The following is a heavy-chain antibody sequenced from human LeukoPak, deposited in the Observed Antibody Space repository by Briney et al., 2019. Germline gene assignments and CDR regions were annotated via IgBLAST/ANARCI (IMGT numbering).Heavy chain of an antibody. CDR1: GFTFSSYG. D-gene: IGHD6-13*01. Sequence: SGGSLRLSCAASGFTFSSYGMHWVRQAPGKGLEWVAYIRYDGSNKYYADSVKGRFTISRDNSKNTLYLQMNSLRAEDTAVYYCAKDGVSAFDYWGQGTLVTVSS. V-gene: IGHV3-30*02. J-gene: IGHJ4*02. CDR3: AKDGVSAFDY. CDR2: IRYDGSNK.